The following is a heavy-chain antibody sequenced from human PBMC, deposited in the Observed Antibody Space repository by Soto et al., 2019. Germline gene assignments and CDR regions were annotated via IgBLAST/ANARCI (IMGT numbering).Heavy chain of an antibody. CDR3: ARTIFGVVITHYNWFDP. CDR1: GYTFTSYD. D-gene: IGHD3-3*01. J-gene: IGHJ5*02. CDR2: MNPNSGNT. Sequence: GASVKVSCKASGYTFTSYDINWVRQATGQGLEWMGWMNPNSGNTGYAQKFQGRVTMTRNTSISTAYMELSSLRSEDTAVYYCARTIFGVVITHYNWFDPWGQGTLVTVSS. V-gene: IGHV1-8*01.